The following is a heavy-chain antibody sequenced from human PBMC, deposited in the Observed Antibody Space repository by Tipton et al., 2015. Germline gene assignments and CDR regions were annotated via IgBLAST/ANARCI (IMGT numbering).Heavy chain of an antibody. CDR3: ARDVNGGHFDM. V-gene: IGHV3-7*01. CDR2: ISYDGNEK. Sequence: SLRLSCAASGINFSTYWMSWVRQAPGKGLEWVGQISYDGNEKYYLDSMKGRFTISRGNAKNSLYLQMNTLRAEDTAVYYCARDVNGGHFDMWGQGTAVTVSP. J-gene: IGHJ3*02. CDR1: GINFSTYW. D-gene: IGHD2/OR15-2a*01.